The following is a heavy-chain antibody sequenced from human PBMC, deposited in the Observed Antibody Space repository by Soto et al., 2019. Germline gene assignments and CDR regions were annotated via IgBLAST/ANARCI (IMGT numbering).Heavy chain of an antibody. D-gene: IGHD3-9*01. CDR1: GYTFISYS. Sequence: ASVKVSCKAAGYTFISYSISWVRQAPGQGLEWLGRSTTYNGNTNYAQKFQGRVTMTADTSTNTAYMDLRSLTFDDTAVYYCARDILTRFPWGSATAQYSYYGMEVWGQGTTVTVSS. J-gene: IGHJ6*02. V-gene: IGHV1-18*01. CDR3: ARDILTRFPWGSATAQYSYYGMEV. CDR2: STTYNGNT.